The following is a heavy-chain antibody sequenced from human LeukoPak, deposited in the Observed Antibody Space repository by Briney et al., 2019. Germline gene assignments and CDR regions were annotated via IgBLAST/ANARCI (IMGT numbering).Heavy chain of an antibody. V-gene: IGHV1-2*02. J-gene: IGHJ5*02. D-gene: IGHD6-13*01. CDR3: ARVLPGIAAAGTRFRWFDP. Sequence: ASVTVSCKASGYTFTGYYMHWVRQAPGQGLEWMGWINPNSGGTNYAQKFQGRVTMTRDTSISTAYMELSRLRSDDTAVYYCARVLPGIAAAGTRFRWFDPWGQGTLVTVSS. CDR2: INPNSGGT. CDR1: GYTFTGYY.